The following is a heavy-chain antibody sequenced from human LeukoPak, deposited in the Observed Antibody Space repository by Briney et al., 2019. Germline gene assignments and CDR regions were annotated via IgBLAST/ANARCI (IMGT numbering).Heavy chain of an antibody. CDR2: IYYSGST. D-gene: IGHD3-22*01. J-gene: IGHJ4*02. Sequence: SETLSLTCTVSGGSISSSSYYWGWIRQPPGKGLEWIGSIYYSGSTYYNPSLKSRVAISVDTSKNQFSLKLSSVTAADTAVYHCARSYYYDSSGYPYWGQGTLVTVSS. CDR3: ARSYYYDSSGYPY. V-gene: IGHV4-39*01. CDR1: GGSISSSSYY.